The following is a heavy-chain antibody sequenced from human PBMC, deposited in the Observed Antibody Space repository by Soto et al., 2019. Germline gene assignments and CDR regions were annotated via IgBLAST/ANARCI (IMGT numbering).Heavy chain of an antibody. V-gene: IGHV4-39*01. CDR1: GGSISSSSYY. CDR3: AGQLYYYDSSGYPHYFDY. J-gene: IGHJ4*02. CDR2: IYYSGST. D-gene: IGHD3-22*01. Sequence: SETLSLTCTVSGGSISSSSYYWGWIRQPPGNGLEWIGSIYYSGSTYYNPSLKSRVTISVDTSKNQFSLKLSSVTAADTAVYYCAGQLYYYDSSGYPHYFDYWGQGTMVTVSS.